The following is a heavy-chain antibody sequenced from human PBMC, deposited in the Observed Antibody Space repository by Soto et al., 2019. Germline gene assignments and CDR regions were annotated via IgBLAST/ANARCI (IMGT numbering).Heavy chain of an antibody. CDR2: ISYDGSNK. D-gene: IGHD1-26*01. V-gene: IGHV3-30*18. CDR3: AKNSGSYAGGVFDI. CDR1: GFTFSSYG. Sequence: GGSLRLSCAASGFTFSSYGMHWVRQAPGKGLEWEGVISYDGSNKYYADSGKGRFTISRDNSKNTLYLQMNSLRAEDTAVYYCAKNSGSYAGGVFDIWGQGTMVTV. J-gene: IGHJ3*02.